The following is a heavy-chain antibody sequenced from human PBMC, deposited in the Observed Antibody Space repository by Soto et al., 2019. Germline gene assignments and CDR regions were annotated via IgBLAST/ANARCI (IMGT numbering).Heavy chain of an antibody. J-gene: IGHJ5*02. CDR1: GGSISSGDYY. CDR2: IYYSGST. Sequence: PSETLSLTCPVSGGSISSGDYYWSWIRQPPGKGLEWIGYIYYSGSTYYNPSLKSRVTISVDTSKNQFSLKLSSVTAADTAVYYCAREGESYYDILTGYDVFDPWGQGTLVTVPQ. V-gene: IGHV4-30-4*01. D-gene: IGHD3-9*01. CDR3: AREGESYYDILTGYDVFDP.